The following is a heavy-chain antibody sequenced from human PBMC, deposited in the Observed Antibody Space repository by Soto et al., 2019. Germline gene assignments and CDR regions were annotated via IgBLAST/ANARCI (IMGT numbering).Heavy chain of an antibody. CDR1: GFSLTTSGAA. J-gene: IGHJ4*02. Sequence: QITLKESGPTLVKHTETLTLTCMFSGFSLTTSGAAVAWIRQSPGKALEWLALIYWDDDKRYNPSLKSRLTITKDTSKNQVVLTMTNMDPVDTGTYYCAHRPVVVGAYYFDYWGQGTLVTVSS. D-gene: IGHD2-21*01. V-gene: IGHV2-5*02. CDR2: IYWDDDK. CDR3: AHRPVVVGAYYFDY.